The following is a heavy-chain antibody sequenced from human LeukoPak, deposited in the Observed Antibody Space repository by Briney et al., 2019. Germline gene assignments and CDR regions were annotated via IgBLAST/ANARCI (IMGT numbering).Heavy chain of an antibody. J-gene: IGHJ6*02. Sequence: PSETLSLTCTVSGGSISNYYWSWIRQPTGKGLEWIGYIHYSGSTNYNPSLTSRVTVSLDRSKSQFSLKLSSVSATDTAMYYCARHYLPSYYGMDVWGQGTTVTVSS. CDR3: ARHYLPSYYGMDV. CDR1: GGSISNYY. D-gene: IGHD3-16*02. CDR2: IHYSGST. V-gene: IGHV4-59*08.